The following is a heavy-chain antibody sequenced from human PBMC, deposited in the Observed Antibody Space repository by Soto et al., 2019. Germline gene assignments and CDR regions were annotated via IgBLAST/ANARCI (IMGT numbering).Heavy chain of an antibody. CDR1: GGTFSSYT. Sequence: QVQLVQSGAEVKKPGSSVKVSCKASGGTFSSYTISWVRQAPGQGLEWMGRIIPILGIANYAQKFQGRVTSTADKSTSTAYMELSSLRSEDTAVYYCAREGYCSSTSCYGSYYYYMDVWGKGTTVTVSS. V-gene: IGHV1-69*08. D-gene: IGHD2-2*01. CDR2: IIPILGIA. CDR3: AREGYCSSTSCYGSYYYYMDV. J-gene: IGHJ6*03.